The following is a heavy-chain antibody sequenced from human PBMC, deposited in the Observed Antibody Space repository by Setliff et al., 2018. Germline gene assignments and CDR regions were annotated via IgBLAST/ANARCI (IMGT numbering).Heavy chain of an antibody. V-gene: IGHV2-5*02. Sequence: PTETLTLTCSFSGFSLSTTGVGVGWIRQPPGKALEWLALIYYDDDRRYNPSVKNRLTITKDTSKNQVVLTMTNVDPVDTATYYCARGFWSGYFVLDFWGQGSLVTVSS. CDR1: GFSLSTTGVG. D-gene: IGHD3-3*01. CDR3: ARGFWSGYFVLDF. J-gene: IGHJ4*02. CDR2: IYYDDDR.